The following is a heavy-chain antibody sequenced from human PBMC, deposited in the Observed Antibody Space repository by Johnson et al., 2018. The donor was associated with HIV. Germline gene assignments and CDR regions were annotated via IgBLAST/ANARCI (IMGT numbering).Heavy chain of an antibody. CDR2: ISGSGGRT. CDR3: AKDPPGS. J-gene: IGHJ3*01. Sequence: VPLVESGGGVVRPGGSLRLSCGASGFTFDEYAMSWVRQGPGKGLEWVSGISGSGGRTYYADSVKGRFTISRDNRKNSLYLQMNSLRPEDTALYYCAKDPPGSWGQGTMVTVSS. CDR1: GFTFDEYA. V-gene: IGHV3-43*02. D-gene: IGHD1-26*01.